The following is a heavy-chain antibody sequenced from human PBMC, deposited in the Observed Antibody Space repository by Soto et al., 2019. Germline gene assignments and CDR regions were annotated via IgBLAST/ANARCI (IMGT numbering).Heavy chain of an antibody. CDR3: ARATPGGYCSGGSCYGVDY. D-gene: IGHD2-15*01. V-gene: IGHV1-46*03. CDR2: INPSGGST. J-gene: IGHJ4*02. CDR1: GYTFTSYY. Sequence: ASVKVSCKASGYTFTSYYMHWVRQAPGQGLEWMGIINPSGGSTSYAQKFQGRVTMTRDTSTSTVYMELSSLRSEDTAVYYCARATPGGYCSGGSCYGVDYWGQGTLVTVSS.